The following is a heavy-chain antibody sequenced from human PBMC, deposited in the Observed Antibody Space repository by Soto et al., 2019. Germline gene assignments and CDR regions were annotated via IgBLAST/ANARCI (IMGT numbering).Heavy chain of an antibody. J-gene: IGHJ6*02. CDR3: ARANFYGSGSYFSYYYYGMDV. V-gene: IGHV4-30-4*08. CDR1: GGSISSGDYY. CDR2: IYYNGST. D-gene: IGHD3-10*01. Sequence: LSLTCTVSGGSISSGDYYWSWIRQLPGKDLEWIAYIYYNGSTYYTPSLKSRVTISVDTSKNQFSLKLSSVTAADTAVYYCARANFYGSGSYFSYYYYGMDVWGQGTTVTVSS.